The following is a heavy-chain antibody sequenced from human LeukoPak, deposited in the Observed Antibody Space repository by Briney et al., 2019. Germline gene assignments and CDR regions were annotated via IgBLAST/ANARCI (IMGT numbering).Heavy chain of an antibody. CDR3: ARDLIRHFDY. CDR2: ISSSSTYI. CDR1: GFTFSGHG. D-gene: IGHD2/OR15-2a*01. V-gene: IGHV3-21*01. J-gene: IGHJ4*02. Sequence: PGGSLRLSCAASGFTFSGHGMNWVRQAPGKGLEWVSSISSSSTYIYYADSVKGRFTISRDNAKNSLYLQMNSLRAEDTAVYYCARDLIRHFDYWGQGTLVTVSS.